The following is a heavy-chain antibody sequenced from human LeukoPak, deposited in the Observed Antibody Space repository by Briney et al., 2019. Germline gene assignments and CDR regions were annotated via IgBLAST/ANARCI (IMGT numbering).Heavy chain of an antibody. Sequence: ASVKVSCKASGYTFTGYYMHWVRQAPGQGLEWMGWINPNSGGTNYAQKFQGRVTMTRDTSISTAYMELSRLRSDDTAVYYCARPYSSSWRDAFDIWGQGTMVTVSS. V-gene: IGHV1-2*02. CDR3: ARPYSSSWRDAFDI. CDR1: GYTFTGYY. D-gene: IGHD6-13*01. CDR2: INPNSGGT. J-gene: IGHJ3*02.